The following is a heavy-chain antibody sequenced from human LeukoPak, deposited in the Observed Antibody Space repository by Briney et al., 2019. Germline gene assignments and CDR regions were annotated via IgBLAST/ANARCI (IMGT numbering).Heavy chain of an antibody. D-gene: IGHD4-17*01. CDR3: ARAPYGDYLGY. J-gene: IGHJ4*02. CDR2: IKQDGSEK. V-gene: IGHV3-7*04. Sequence: GGSLRLSCAASGLTFSSYWMSWVRQAPGKGLEWVANIKQDGSEKYYVDSVKGRFTISRDNAKNSLYLQMNSLRAEDTAVYYCARAPYGDYLGYWGQGTLVTVSS. CDR1: GLTFSSYW.